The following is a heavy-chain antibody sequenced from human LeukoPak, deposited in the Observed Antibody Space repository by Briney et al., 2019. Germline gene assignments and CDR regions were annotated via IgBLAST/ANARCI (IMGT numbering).Heavy chain of an antibody. D-gene: IGHD2-15*01. CDR1: GYTFTGYY. V-gene: IGHV1-2*02. J-gene: IGHJ4*02. CDR3: ARAISGGSPITASDY. CDR2: INPNSDFT. Sequence: ASVKVSCKASGYTFTGYYMHWVRQAPGQGLEWMGWINPNSDFTNFALNFQGRVTMTSDTSISTAYMELSRLRSDDTAAYYCARAISGGSPITASDYWGQGTLVTVSS.